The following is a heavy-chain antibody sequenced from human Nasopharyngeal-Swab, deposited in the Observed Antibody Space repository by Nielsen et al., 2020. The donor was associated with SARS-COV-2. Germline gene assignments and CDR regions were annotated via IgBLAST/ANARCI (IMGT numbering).Heavy chain of an antibody. CDR2: ISGSGGST. V-gene: IGHV3-23*01. CDR1: GFTFSSYA. D-gene: IGHD2-8*01. J-gene: IGHJ4*02. CDR3: AKEMGYSID. Sequence: GESLKISCAASGFTFSSYAMSWVCQAPGKGLEWVSAISGSGGSTYYADSVKGRFTISRDNSKNTLYLQMNSLRAEDTAVYYCAKEMGYSIDWGQGTLVTVSS.